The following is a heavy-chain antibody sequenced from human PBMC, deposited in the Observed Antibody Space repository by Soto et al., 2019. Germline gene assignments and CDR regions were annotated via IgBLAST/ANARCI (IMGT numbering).Heavy chain of an antibody. J-gene: IGHJ5*02. CDR2: IWHDGSQK. Sequence: QVQVVESGGGVVQPGGSLRLSCAASGFIFSSYGIHWVRQAPGKGLEWVAFIWHDGSQKYYADSVKGRFTVSRDNSDSVMYLQMNSLRVDDTASYYCARGYCGCERCEEPFDPWGQGTLVTVSS. D-gene: IGHD2-21*01. CDR3: ARGYCGCERCEEPFDP. CDR1: GFIFSSYG. V-gene: IGHV3-33*01.